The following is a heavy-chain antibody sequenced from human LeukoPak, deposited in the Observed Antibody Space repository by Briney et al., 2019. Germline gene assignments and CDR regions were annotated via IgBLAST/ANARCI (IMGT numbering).Heavy chain of an antibody. D-gene: IGHD5-18*01. CDR1: GYTFTSYF. J-gene: IGHJ4*02. CDR2: INPSGGTT. Sequence: GASVKVSCKASGYTFTSYFMHWVRQAPGQGLEWMGVINPSGGTTSYAQRFQGRLSMTRDTSTSTVYMELSSLRSEDTAVYYCARKSGYSYGFDYWGQGTLVTVSS. CDR3: ARKSGYSYGFDY. V-gene: IGHV1-46*01.